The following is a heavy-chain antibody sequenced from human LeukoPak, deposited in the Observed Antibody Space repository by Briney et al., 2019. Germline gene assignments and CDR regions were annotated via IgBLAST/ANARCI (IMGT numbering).Heavy chain of an antibody. V-gene: IGHV3-74*01. CDR3: ARDAVDTANAV. Sequence: GGSLRLSCAASGFTFSSYRMHWVRQAPGKGLVWVSHINSDGSITSYADSVKGRFTISRDNAKNTLYLQMNSLRAEDTAVYYCARDAVDTANAVWGQGTTVTVSS. CDR1: GFTFSSYR. D-gene: IGHD5-18*01. J-gene: IGHJ6*02. CDR2: INSDGSIT.